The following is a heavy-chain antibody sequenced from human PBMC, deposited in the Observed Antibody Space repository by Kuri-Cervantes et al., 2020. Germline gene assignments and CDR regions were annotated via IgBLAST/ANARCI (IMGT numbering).Heavy chain of an antibody. D-gene: IGHD6-13*01. CDR1: GGSISSYY. CDR3: ARDSSSRGSFDY. V-gene: IGHV4-4*07. J-gene: IGHJ4*02. Sequence: SETLSLTCTVSGGSISSYYWSWIRQPAGKGLERIGRIYTSGSTNYNPSLKSRVTISVDKSKNQFSLKLDSVTAADTAVYYCARDSSSRGSFDYWDQGTLVTVSS. CDR2: IYTSGST.